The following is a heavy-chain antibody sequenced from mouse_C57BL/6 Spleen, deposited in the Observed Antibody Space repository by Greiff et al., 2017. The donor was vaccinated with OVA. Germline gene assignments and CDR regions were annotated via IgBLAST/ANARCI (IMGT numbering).Heavy chain of an antibody. V-gene: IGHV5-9-1*02. D-gene: IGHD1-1*01. Sequence: EVNVVESGEGLVKPGGSLKLSCAASGFTFSSYAMSWVRQTPEKRLEWVAYISSGGDYIYYADTVKGRFTFSRDNARNTLYLQMSSLKSEDTAMYYCTRPFITTVVVPGCAYWGQGTLVTVSA. CDR1: GFTFSSYA. J-gene: IGHJ3*01. CDR3: TRPFITTVVVPGCAY. CDR2: ISSGGDYI.